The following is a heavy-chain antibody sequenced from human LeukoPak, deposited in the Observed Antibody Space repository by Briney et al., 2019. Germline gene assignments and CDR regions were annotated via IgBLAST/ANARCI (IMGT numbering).Heavy chain of an antibody. CDR1: GGSFSGYY. D-gene: IGHD6-19*01. CDR3: ARERMYSSGWYSGSYFDY. Sequence: SETLSLTCAVYGGSFSGYYWSWIRQPPGKGLEWIGEINHSGSTNYNPSLKSRVTISVDTSKNQFSLKLSSVTAADTAVYYCARERMYSSGWYSGSYFDYWGQGTLVTVSS. V-gene: IGHV4-34*01. CDR2: INHSGST. J-gene: IGHJ4*02.